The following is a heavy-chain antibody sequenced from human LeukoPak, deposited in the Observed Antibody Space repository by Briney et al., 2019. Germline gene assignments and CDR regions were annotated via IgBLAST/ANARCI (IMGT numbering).Heavy chain of an antibody. CDR2: IYYSGST. J-gene: IGHJ6*02. CDR1: GGSNSSYY. Sequence: PSETLSLTCTVSGGSNSSYYWSWIRQPPGKGLEWIGYIYYSGSTNYNPSLKSRVAISVDTSKNQFSLKLSSVTAADTAVYYCARDSYCSGGSCYFSHYYYGMDVWGQGATVTVSS. CDR3: ARDSYCSGGSCYFSHYYYGMDV. D-gene: IGHD2-15*01. V-gene: IGHV4-59*01.